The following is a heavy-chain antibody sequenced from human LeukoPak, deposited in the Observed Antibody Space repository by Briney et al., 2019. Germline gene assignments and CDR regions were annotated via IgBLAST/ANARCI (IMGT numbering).Heavy chain of an antibody. Sequence: SVKVSCKASGYTFTGYYMHWVRQAPGQGLEWMGGIIPIFGTANYAQKFQGRVTITADKSTSTAYMELSSLRSEDTAVYYCARSVRWLQFVNAPLDYWGQGTLVTVSS. J-gene: IGHJ4*02. CDR2: IIPIFGTA. CDR3: ARSVRWLQFVNAPLDY. V-gene: IGHV1-69*06. CDR1: GYTFTGYY. D-gene: IGHD5-24*01.